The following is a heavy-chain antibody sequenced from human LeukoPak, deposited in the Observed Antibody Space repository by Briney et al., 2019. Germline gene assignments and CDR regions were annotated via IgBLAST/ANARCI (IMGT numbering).Heavy chain of an antibody. J-gene: IGHJ4*02. D-gene: IGHD3-10*01. CDR1: GGSISSYY. CDR3: ARADGTAYGSGPFDY. V-gene: IGHV4-59*01. Sequence: ASETLSLTCTVSGGSISSYYWSWIRQPPGKGLEWIGYIYYSGSTNYNPSLKSRVTISVDTSKNQFSLKLSSVTAADTAVYYRARADGTAYGSGPFDYWGQGTLVTVSS. CDR2: IYYSGST.